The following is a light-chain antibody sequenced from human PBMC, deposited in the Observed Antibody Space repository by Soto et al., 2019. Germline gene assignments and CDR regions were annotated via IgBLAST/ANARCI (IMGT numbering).Light chain of an antibody. Sequence: EVVLTQSPAALSLSPGEGATLSCRASQSVSTYLAWYQQRAGQAPRLLISDASNRATGVPDRFTGSGSGTDFTLTISSLEPEDFAVYYCQQRSDWPPTFGQGTRLEIK. CDR1: QSVSTY. V-gene: IGKV3-11*01. CDR3: QQRSDWPPT. CDR2: DAS. J-gene: IGKJ5*01.